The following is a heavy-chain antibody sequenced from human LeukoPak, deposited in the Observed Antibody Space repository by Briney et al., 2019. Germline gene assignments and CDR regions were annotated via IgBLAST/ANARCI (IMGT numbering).Heavy chain of an antibody. CDR2: IYYSGGT. CDR3: ASDVGTTIFGVITTAGDFQH. Sequence: SETLSLTCTVSGGSISSSSYYWGWIRQPPGKGLEWIGSIYYSGGTYYNPSLESRVTISVDTSKNQFSLKLSSVTAADTAVYYCASDVGTTIFGVITTAGDFQHWGQGTLVTVSS. D-gene: IGHD3-3*01. CDR1: GGSISSSSYY. V-gene: IGHV4-39*01. J-gene: IGHJ1*01.